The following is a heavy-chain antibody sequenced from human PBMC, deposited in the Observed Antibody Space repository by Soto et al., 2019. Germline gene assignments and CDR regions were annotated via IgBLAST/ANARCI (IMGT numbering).Heavy chain of an antibody. CDR1: GGSINDFD. J-gene: IGHJ4*02. D-gene: IGHD6-6*01. Sequence: SETLSLTCTVSGGSINDFDCSWIRQPPWKGLEWIGYIYYSGITDYNPSLKGRVTISVDTSKNQFSLKLRSVTAADTAVYYCARVGGVADRTFDYWGQGTLVTVSS. CDR2: IYYSGIT. CDR3: ARVGGVADRTFDY. V-gene: IGHV4-59*01.